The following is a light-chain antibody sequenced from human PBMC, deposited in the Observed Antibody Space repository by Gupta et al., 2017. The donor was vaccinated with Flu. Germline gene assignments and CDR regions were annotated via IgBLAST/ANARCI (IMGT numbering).Light chain of an antibody. Sequence: EIVLTQSPDTLSLSAGERATLSCRASQNVRNNYLAWSQQKPDQPPKLLIYDASRRATGVPDWFSGSGSGTDFTLTISRLEPEDFAVYYCQQDGSSPWTFGQGTKVDIK. V-gene: IGKV3-20*01. CDR2: DAS. J-gene: IGKJ1*01. CDR1: QNVRNNY. CDR3: QQDGSSPWT.